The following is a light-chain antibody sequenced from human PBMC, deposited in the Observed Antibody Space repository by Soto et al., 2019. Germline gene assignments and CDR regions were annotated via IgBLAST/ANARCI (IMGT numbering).Light chain of an antibody. Sequence: ERVITQSPATLSVSPGDRATLSRRASESVTSSLAWYQQKPGQAPRLLIYDASNRATGIPARFSGSGSGTDFTLTISSLEPEDFAVYYCQQRSNWQTFGQGTKVDIK. CDR1: ESVTSS. CDR2: DAS. J-gene: IGKJ1*01. V-gene: IGKV3D-11*02. CDR3: QQRSNWQT.